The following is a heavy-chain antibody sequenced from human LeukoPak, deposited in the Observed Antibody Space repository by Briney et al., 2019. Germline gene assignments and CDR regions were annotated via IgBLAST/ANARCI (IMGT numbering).Heavy chain of an antibody. V-gene: IGHV4-61*02. J-gene: IGHJ4*02. CDR2: IYTSGST. D-gene: IGHD5-12*01. Sequence: PSETLSLTCTVSGGSINSRSYYWSWIRQPAGKGLEWIGRIYTSGSTNYNPSLKSRVTISVDTSKNQFSLKLSSVSAADTAVYYCARDPSGYEADYYFDYWGQGTLVTVSS. CDR1: GGSINSRSYY. CDR3: ARDPSGYEADYYFDY.